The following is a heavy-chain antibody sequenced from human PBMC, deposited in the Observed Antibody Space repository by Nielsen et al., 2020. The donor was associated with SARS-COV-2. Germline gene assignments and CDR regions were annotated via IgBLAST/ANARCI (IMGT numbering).Heavy chain of an antibody. CDR1: GFTFSSYG. CDR3: ARAAYYDILTS. CDR2: IWYDGSNK. V-gene: IGHV3-33*01. Sequence: SCAASGFTFSSYGMHWVRQAPGKGLEWVAVIWYDGSNKYYADSVKGRFTISRDNSKNTLYLQMNSLRAEDTAVYYCARAAYYDILTSWGQGTLVTVSS. J-gene: IGHJ5*02. D-gene: IGHD3-9*01.